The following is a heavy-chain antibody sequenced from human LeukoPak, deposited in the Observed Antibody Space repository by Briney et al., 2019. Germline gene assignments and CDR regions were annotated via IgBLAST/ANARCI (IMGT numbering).Heavy chain of an antibody. CDR3: ARDNTLRRYYFDY. Sequence: GGSLRLSCAASGFTFSSYSMNWVRQAPGKGLEWVSSISSSSSYIYYADSVKGRFTISRDNAKNSLYLQMNSLRAEDTVVYYCARDNTLRRYYFDYWGQGTLVTVSS. V-gene: IGHV3-21*01. CDR1: GFTFSSYS. J-gene: IGHJ4*02. D-gene: IGHD2-2*02. CDR2: ISSSSSYI.